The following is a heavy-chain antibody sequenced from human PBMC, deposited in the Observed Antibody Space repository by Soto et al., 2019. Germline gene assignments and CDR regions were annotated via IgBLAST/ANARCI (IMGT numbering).Heavy chain of an antibody. CDR2: IDYSGST. D-gene: IGHD3-3*01. V-gene: IGHV4-39*01. Sequence: PSETLSLTCTVSGGSISSSSDYWGWIRQPPGKGLEWIGGIDYSGSTYYNPSLKKRVTISVDTSQNQFSLKLSSVTAADTAVYYCARQISRITIFGVALYYYYGMDVWGEGTTVTVSS. J-gene: IGHJ6*04. CDR3: ARQISRITIFGVALYYYYGMDV. CDR1: GGSISSSSDY.